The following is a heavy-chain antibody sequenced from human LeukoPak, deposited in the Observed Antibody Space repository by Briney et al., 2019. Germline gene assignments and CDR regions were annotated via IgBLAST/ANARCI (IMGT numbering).Heavy chain of an antibody. J-gene: IGHJ4*02. CDR3: ARTKDFDS. CDR1: GYTFTNYG. CDR2: ISPYDGNT. V-gene: IGHV1-18*01. Sequence: ASVKVSCTASGYTFTNYGITWVRQAPGQGLEWMGWISPYDGNTNYAQKFQGRVTMTTATSTTTGYMELRSLRSDDTAVYYCARTKDFDSWGQGTLVTVSS.